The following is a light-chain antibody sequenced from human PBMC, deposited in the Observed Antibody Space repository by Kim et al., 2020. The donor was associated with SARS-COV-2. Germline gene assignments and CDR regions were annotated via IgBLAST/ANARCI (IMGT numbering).Light chain of an antibody. J-gene: IGLJ2*01. CDR2: QDS. CDR3: QAWDSSTVV. CDR1: KLGDKY. Sequence: SYELTQPPSVSVSPGQTASITCSGDKLGDKYACWYQQRPGQSPVLVIHQDSKRPSGIPERFSGSNSGNTATLTISGTQAMDEADYHCQAWDSSTVVFGGGTQLTVL. V-gene: IGLV3-1*01.